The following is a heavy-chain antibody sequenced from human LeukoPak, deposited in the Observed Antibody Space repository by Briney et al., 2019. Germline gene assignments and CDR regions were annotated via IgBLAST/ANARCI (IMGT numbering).Heavy chain of an antibody. J-gene: IGHJ4*02. D-gene: IGHD1-14*01. CDR2: INQDGSEK. V-gene: IGHV3-7*05. CDR1: GFTFSSYE. Sequence: GGSLRLSCAASGFTFSSYEMNWVRQAPGKGLEWVANINQDGSEKYYVDSVKGRFTISRDNAKNSLYLQMSSLRVEDTAVYYCARDHTEPGVILDYWGQGALVTVSS. CDR3: ARDHTEPGVILDY.